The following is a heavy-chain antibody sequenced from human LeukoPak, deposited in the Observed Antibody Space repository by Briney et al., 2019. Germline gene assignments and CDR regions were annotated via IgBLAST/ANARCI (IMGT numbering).Heavy chain of an antibody. CDR3: ARAGLEHQLPLNSNWFDP. CDR2: ISSSSSYI. CDR1: GFTFSSYS. D-gene: IGHD2-2*01. V-gene: IGHV3-21*01. J-gene: IGHJ5*02. Sequence: GGSLRLSCAASGFTFSSYSTNWVRQAPGKGLEWVSSISSSSSYIYYADSVKGRFTISRDNAKNSLYLQMNSLRAEDTAVYYCARAGLEHQLPLNSNWFDPWGQGTLVTVSS.